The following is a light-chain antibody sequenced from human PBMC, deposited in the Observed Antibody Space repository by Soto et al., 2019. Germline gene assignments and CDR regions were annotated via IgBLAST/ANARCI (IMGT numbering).Light chain of an antibody. CDR2: DAS. CDR3: QQRSNWPPYT. Sequence: EIVLTQSPATLSLSPGERATLSCRASQSVSSYLAWYQQKPGQAPRLLIYDASNRATGIPARFSGSESGTNFTLTISSLEPEDFAVYYCQQRSNWPPYTYGQGTKVEIK. J-gene: IGKJ2*01. CDR1: QSVSSY. V-gene: IGKV3-11*01.